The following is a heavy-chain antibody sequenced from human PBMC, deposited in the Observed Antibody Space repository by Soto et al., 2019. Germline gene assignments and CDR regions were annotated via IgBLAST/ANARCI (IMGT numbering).Heavy chain of an antibody. J-gene: IGHJ3*02. D-gene: IGHD3-9*01. CDR3: ARVIRGLVSSAFDI. CDR2: IYHSGST. Sequence: SETLSVTCAVSSGSISSSNWWSWVRQPPGKGLEWIGEIYHSGSTNYNPSLKSRVTISVDKSKNQFSLKLSSVTAADTAVYYCARVIRGLVSSAFDIWGQGTMVTVSS. V-gene: IGHV4-4*02. CDR1: SGSISSSNW.